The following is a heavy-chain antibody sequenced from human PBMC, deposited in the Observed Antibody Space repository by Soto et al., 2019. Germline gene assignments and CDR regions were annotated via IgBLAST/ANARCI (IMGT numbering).Heavy chain of an antibody. CDR1: GYTLIELS. Sequence: QVQLVQSGAEVKKPGASVKVSCKVSGYTLIELSMHWVRQAPANGLEWMGGFDPKHGETIFAQKFQGRVTMTEVTSTDTAYMELSTLTSEDTAVYYCVTLPWGSGYSAAEYFRHWGQGTLVTVSS. J-gene: IGHJ1*01. D-gene: IGHD3-22*01. CDR3: VTLPWGSGYSAAEYFRH. CDR2: FDPKHGET. V-gene: IGHV1-24*01.